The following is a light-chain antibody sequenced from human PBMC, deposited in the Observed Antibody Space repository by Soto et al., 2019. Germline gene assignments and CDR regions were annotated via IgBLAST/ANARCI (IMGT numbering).Light chain of an antibody. CDR2: SAS. V-gene: IGKV1-9*01. CDR1: ESIHIH. CDR3: QQLNIYPLT. J-gene: IGKJ3*01. Sequence: DIQLTQSPSSLSASVGERVTITCRSSESIHIHLAWYQQKPGKAPKLLIDSASTLQSGVPSRFSGSGSGTEFTLTINSLQPEDFATYYCQQLNIYPLTFGPGTKVDIK.